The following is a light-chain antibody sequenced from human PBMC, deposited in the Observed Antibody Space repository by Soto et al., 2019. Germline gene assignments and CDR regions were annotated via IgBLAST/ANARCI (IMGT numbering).Light chain of an antibody. CDR3: QQRSNWPPLT. V-gene: IGKV3-11*01. CDR2: DAS. CDR1: QSVSSY. Sequence: EIVLTQSPATLSLSPWERATLSFRASQSVSSYLAWYQQKPGQAPRLLIYDASNRATGIPARFSGSGSGTDFTLTISSLEPEDFAVYYCQQRSNWPPLTFGGGTKVDIK. J-gene: IGKJ4*01.